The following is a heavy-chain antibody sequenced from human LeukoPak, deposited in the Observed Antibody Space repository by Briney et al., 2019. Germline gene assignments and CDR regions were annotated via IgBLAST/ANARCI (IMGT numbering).Heavy chain of an antibody. CDR1: GFTFSTYG. CDR2: VRSDGSHD. CDR3: AKDARSFGWLFDH. D-gene: IGHD3-9*01. J-gene: IGHJ4*02. Sequence: GGSLRLSCAASGFTFSTYGMHWVRQAPGKGLEWVAYVRSDGSHDSYADSVTGRFTISRDNSKNTLFLQMNSLRAEDTSMYYCAKDARSFGWLFDHWGQGILVTVSS. V-gene: IGHV3-30*02.